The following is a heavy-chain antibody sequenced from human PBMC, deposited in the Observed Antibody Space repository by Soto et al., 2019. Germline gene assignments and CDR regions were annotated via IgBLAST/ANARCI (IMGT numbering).Heavy chain of an antibody. CDR1: GSIFTGYG. Sequence: RLGGSLRLSCAASGSIFTGYGMHWVRQAPGKGLEWVSGINWNGGSTGYADSVKGRFTISRDNAKNSLYLQMNSLRAEDTALYHCARGLGSGSYWGYFDYWGQGTLVTVSS. D-gene: IGHD2-15*01. CDR2: INWNGGST. CDR3: ARGLGSGSYWGYFDY. V-gene: IGHV3-20*01. J-gene: IGHJ4*02.